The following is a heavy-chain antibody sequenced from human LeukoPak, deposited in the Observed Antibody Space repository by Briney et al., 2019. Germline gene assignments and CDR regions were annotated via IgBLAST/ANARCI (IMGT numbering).Heavy chain of an antibody. CDR1: GYTLTDYY. J-gene: IGHJ4*02. CDR2: INPKNGGT. Sequence: ASVKVSCKASGYTLTDYYMHWVRQAPGQGLEWMGWINPKNGGTNYAQKFQGRVTMTRDTSTSTAYMELSRLTSDDTAVYYCAKGDIYFDYWGQGTLVTVSS. CDR3: AKGDIYFDY. V-gene: IGHV1-2*02.